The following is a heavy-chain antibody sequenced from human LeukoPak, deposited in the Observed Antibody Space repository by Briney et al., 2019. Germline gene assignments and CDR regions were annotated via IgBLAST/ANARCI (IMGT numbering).Heavy chain of an antibody. CDR2: INSNSADT. J-gene: IGHJ1*01. Sequence: GASVTVSCKPSGYSFIDYYIHWVRQAPGQGLEWMGWINSNSADTNYAQNFQGRVTMTRDTSISTAYMELSRPRSDDTALYYCARIGISARGTNFHHWGQGTLVTVSS. CDR3: ARIGISARGTNFHH. V-gene: IGHV1-2*02. D-gene: IGHD6-13*01. CDR1: GYSFIDYY.